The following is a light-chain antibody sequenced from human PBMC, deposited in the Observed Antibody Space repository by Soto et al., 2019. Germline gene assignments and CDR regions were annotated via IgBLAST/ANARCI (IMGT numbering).Light chain of an antibody. J-gene: IGKJ5*01. CDR2: DAS. V-gene: IGKV3-20*01. CDR1: QTLSGNY. CDR3: QQYNNWPPIT. Sequence: EIVLTQFPGTLSLSPGERATLSCRASQTLSGNYLAWYQQKPGQAPRLLIYDASSRATGIPDRFSGSGSGTDFSLTISRLEPEDFAVYYCQQYNNWPPITFGQGTRLEI.